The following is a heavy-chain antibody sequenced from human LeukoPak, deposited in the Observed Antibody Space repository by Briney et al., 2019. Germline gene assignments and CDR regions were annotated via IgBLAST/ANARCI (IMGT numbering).Heavy chain of an antibody. D-gene: IGHD6-19*01. J-gene: IGHJ2*01. CDR1: DGSISSYY. Sequence: SETLSLTCSVSDGSISSYYWSWIRQPPGKGLEWIGFIYYNGSTNYDPSLKSRVTISVDTSKNQFSLKLSSVTAADTAVYYCARVRWEWLPQVGYFDLWGRGTLVTVSS. V-gene: IGHV4-59*01. CDR3: ARVRWEWLPQVGYFDL. CDR2: IYYNGST.